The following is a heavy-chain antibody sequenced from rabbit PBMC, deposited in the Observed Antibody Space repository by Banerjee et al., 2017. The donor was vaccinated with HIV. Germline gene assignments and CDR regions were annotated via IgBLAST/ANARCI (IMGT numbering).Heavy chain of an antibody. CDR1: GFSFSTTYY. CDR3: AREGYTWGYANYGNL. Sequence: QEQLVESGGDLVKPEGSLTLTCTASGFSFSTTYYMSWVRQAPGKGLEWIGCIGTGSGSTYYASWAKGRFTISKTSSTTVTLQMTSLTAADTATYFCAREGYTWGYANYGNLWGPGTLVTVS. CDR2: IGTGSGST. V-gene: IGHV1S45*01. J-gene: IGHJ4*01. D-gene: IGHD6-1*01.